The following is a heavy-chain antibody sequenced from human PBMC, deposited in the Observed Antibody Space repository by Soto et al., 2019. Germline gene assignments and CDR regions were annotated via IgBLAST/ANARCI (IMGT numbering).Heavy chain of an antibody. V-gene: IGHV4-59*01. J-gene: IGHJ5*02. CDR2: IYYRGIT. D-gene: IGHD3-10*01. CDR1: GGSISSYY. CDR3: ARDIGSGSYWFDP. Sequence: QVQLQESGPGLVKPSETLSLTCTVSGGSISSYYWSWIRQPPGKGLEWIGYIYYRGITNYNPSLKSRVTISGDTSKNQFSLKLSSVTAADTAVYYCARDIGSGSYWFDPWGQGTLVTVSS.